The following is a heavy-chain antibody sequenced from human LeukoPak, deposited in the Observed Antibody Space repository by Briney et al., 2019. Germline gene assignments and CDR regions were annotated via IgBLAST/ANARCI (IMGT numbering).Heavy chain of an antibody. CDR3: AADDTQQLS. CDR1: GFTFTSSA. J-gene: IGHJ5*02. CDR2: IVVGNGKT. D-gene: IGHD6-13*01. Sequence: SGKVSCKASGFTFTSSAVQWVRQARGQRLEWLGWIVVGNGKTNYAQKFQERVTITRDMSTSTAYMELSRLRSEDTAVYYCAADDTQQLSWGQGTLVTVSS. V-gene: IGHV1-58*01.